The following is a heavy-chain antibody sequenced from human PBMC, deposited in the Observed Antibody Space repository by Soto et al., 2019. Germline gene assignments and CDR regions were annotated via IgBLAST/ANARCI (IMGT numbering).Heavy chain of an antibody. J-gene: IGHJ4*02. Sequence: GTLALTCSASGGSNSTKGWSWIRQPAGKGLEWIGRVYSSATTDYIPSLNSRATLSVETSKNQFSLKLSSVTAANTAVYYCAGDISSYAYGEGYWGQGIQVTVSS. CDR2: VYSSATT. CDR3: AGDISSYAYGEGY. D-gene: IGHD3-10*01. V-gene: IGHV4-4*07. CDR1: GGSNSTKG.